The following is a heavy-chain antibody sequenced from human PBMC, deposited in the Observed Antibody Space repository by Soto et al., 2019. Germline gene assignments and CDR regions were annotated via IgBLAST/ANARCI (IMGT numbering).Heavy chain of an antibody. V-gene: IGHV6-1*01. CDR1: GDSVSSNSAA. CDR2: TYYRSKWYN. J-gene: IGHJ5*02. Sequence: SQTLSLTCAISGDSVSSNSAAWNWIRQSPSRGLEWLGRTYYRSKWYNDYAVSVKSRITINPDTSKNQFSLQLNSVTPEDTAVYYCARAVLWFGELSFLFDPWGQGTLVTVSS. CDR3: ARAVLWFGELSFLFDP. D-gene: IGHD3-10*01.